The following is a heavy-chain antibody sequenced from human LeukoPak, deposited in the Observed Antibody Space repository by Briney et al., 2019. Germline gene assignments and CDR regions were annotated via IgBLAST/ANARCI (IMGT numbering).Heavy chain of an antibody. CDR1: GFTFSSYA. J-gene: IGHJ3*02. D-gene: IGHD3-22*01. CDR2: ISGSGGST. CDR3: AKDRSSGYYQLDPFDI. V-gene: IGHV3-23*01. Sequence: PGGSLRLSCAASGFTFSSYAMSWVRQAPGKGLEWVSAISGSGGSTYYADSVKGRFTISRDNSKNTLYLQMNSLRAEDTAVYYCAKDRSSGYYQLDPFDIWGQGTMVTVSS.